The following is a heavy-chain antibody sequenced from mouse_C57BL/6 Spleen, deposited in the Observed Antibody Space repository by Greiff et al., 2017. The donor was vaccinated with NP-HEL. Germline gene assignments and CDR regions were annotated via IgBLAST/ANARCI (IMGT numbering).Heavy chain of an antibody. J-gene: IGHJ2*01. CDR2: ISDGGSYT. D-gene: IGHD2-2*01. CDR1: GFTFSSYA. Sequence: EVMLVESGGGLVKPGGSLKLSCAASGFTFSSYAMSWVRQTPEKRLEWVATISDGGSYTYYPDNVKGRFTISRDNDKNNLYLQMSHLKSEDTAMYYCARAYGYDYFDYWGQGTTLTVSS. CDR3: ARAYGYDYFDY. V-gene: IGHV5-4*03.